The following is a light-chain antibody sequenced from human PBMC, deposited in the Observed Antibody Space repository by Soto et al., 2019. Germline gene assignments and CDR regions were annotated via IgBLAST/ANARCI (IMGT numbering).Light chain of an antibody. CDR1: QSISIW. Sequence: DIQMTQSPSTLSASVGDRVTITCRASQSISIWLAWYQQKPGKDPKLLIHKASSLESGVPSRFSGSGSGTESDLTINSLQPDDVATYGCQQYNIASTVGQGPKVEIK. J-gene: IGKJ1*01. V-gene: IGKV1-5*03. CDR2: KAS. CDR3: QQYNIAST.